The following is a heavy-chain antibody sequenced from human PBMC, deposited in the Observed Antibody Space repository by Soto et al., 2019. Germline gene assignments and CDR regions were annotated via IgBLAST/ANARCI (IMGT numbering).Heavy chain of an antibody. CDR1: GFTFSTYW. CDR3: VCGGNFFIY. CDR2: MDQDGSET. J-gene: IGHJ4*02. Sequence: EVQLVESGGGLVQPGGSLRLSCASSGFTFSTYWMTWVRQPPGKGLEWVANMDQDGSETYYVDSVRGWFTVSRDNAKNSLYLQINSSRVDDTDVYYCVCGGNFFIYWGQGTLVTVSP. V-gene: IGHV3-7*01. D-gene: IGHD3-16*01.